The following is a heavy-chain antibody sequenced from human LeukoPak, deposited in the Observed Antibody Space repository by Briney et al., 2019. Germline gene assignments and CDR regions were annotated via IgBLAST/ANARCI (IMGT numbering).Heavy chain of an antibody. CDR1: GFTFGSYA. D-gene: IGHD5-18*01. CDR3: AKGPWTQFWYYFDF. CDR2: VIDSGGRT. V-gene: IGHV3-23*01. Sequence: PGGSLRLSRAASGFTFGSYAMGWVRQAPGKGLEWVSAVIDSGGRTYYADSVKGRFTISRDNSKNTLYLQVNSLRAEDTAVYYCAKGPWTQFWYYFDFWGQGTLVTVSS. J-gene: IGHJ4*02.